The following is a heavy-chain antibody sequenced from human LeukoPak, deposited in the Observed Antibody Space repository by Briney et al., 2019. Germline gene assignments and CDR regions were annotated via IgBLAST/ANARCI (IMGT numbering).Heavy chain of an antibody. V-gene: IGHV3-21*01. CDR1: GFTFSSYA. J-gene: IGHJ3*02. CDR2: ISGSIGST. Sequence: GGSLRLSCAASGFTFSSYAMNWVRQAPGKGLEWVSTISGSIGSTYYADSVKGRFTISRDNAKNSLYLQMNSLRAEDTAVYYCARDPFYCSGGSCYYRAFDIWGQGTMVTVSS. D-gene: IGHD2-15*01. CDR3: ARDPFYCSGGSCYYRAFDI.